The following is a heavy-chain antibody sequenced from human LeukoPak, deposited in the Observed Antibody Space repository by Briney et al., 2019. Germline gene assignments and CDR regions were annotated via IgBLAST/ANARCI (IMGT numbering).Heavy chain of an antibody. CDR1: GGSISGYY. J-gene: IGHJ3*02. CDR2: VYTSGST. D-gene: IGHD1-7*01. Sequence: SETLSLTCTVSGGSISGYYWSWIRQPAGKGLEWIGRVYTSGSTHFNPSLKSRVTMSVDTSKNQFSLKLSSVTAADTAVYYCARLITGTTTAFDIWGQGTMVTVSS. CDR3: ARLITGTTTAFDI. V-gene: IGHV4-4*07.